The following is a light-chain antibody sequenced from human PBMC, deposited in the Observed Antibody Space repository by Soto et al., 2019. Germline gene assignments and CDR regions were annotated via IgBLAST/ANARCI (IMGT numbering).Light chain of an antibody. CDR1: SSDVGSHNL. V-gene: IGLV2-23*02. Sequence: QSALTQPASVSGSPGQSITISCTGTSSDVGSHNLVSWYQQHPGKAPKLMVYEVSKWPSGVSNRFSGSKSGNTASLTISGLQTEDEADYYGCSYARSSTWVFGGGTKLTVL. CDR2: EVS. CDR3: CSYARSSTWV. J-gene: IGLJ3*02.